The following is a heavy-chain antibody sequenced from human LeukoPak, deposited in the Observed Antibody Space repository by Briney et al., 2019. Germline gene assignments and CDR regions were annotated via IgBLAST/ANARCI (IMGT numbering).Heavy chain of an antibody. CDR2: ISSSGSYI. J-gene: IGHJ4*02. CDR3: ARDELGEPTYYFDY. Sequence: GGSLRLSCAASGFTFSSYWMNWARQAPGKGLEWVSSISSSGSYIYYADSVKGRFTISRDNSKNTLYLQMNSLRAEDTAVYYCARDELGEPTYYFDYWGQGTLVTVSS. V-gene: IGHV3-21*01. D-gene: IGHD3-10*01. CDR1: GFTFSSYW.